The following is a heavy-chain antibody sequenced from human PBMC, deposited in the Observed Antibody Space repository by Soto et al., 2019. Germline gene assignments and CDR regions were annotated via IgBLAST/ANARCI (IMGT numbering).Heavy chain of an antibody. V-gene: IGHV4-59*01. J-gene: IGHJ4*02. CDR2: IYYRGST. CDR1: GGSISNYY. CDR3: ARDCGTAVTTHYLDF. D-gene: IGHD4-17*01. Sequence: PSETLSLTCIVSGGSISNYYWSWIRQPPGKGLEWIGYIYYRGSTNYNPSLKSRVTISVDTSKNQFSLKLSSVTADDTDVYYCARDCGTAVTTHYLDFWGQGSLVTVSS.